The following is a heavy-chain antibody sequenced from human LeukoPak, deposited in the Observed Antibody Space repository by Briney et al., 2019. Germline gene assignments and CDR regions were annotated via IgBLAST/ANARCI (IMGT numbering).Heavy chain of an antibody. CDR1: GGTFSSYA. CDR3: AREEAYYYDSSGYWYFDY. CDR2: IIPILGIA. V-gene: IGHV1-69*04. J-gene: IGHJ4*02. D-gene: IGHD3-22*01. Sequence: ASVKVSCKASGGTFSSYAISWVRQAPGQGLEWMGRIIPILGIANYAQKFQGRVTITADKSTSIAYMELSSLRSEDTAVYYCAREEAYYYDSSGYWYFDYWGRGTLVTVSS.